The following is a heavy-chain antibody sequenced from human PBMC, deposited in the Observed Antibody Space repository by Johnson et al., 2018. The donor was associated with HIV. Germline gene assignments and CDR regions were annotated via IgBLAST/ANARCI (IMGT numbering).Heavy chain of an antibody. Sequence: VQLVESGGGVVQPGRSLRLSCAASGFTFSTYGMHWVRQAPGKGLEWVAVMWYDGSHKYYADSVKGRFTISRDNSKNTLYLQMNSVRAEDTAVYYCARGRGDSSSWFAAFDIWGQGTMVTVSS. CDR2: MWYDGSHK. J-gene: IGHJ3*02. CDR1: GFTFSTYG. D-gene: IGHD6-13*01. V-gene: IGHV3-33*01. CDR3: ARGRGDSSSWFAAFDI.